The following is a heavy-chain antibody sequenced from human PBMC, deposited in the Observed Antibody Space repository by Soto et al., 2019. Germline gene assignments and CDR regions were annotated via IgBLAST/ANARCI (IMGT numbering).Heavy chain of an antibody. J-gene: IGHJ4*02. Sequence: EVQLVESGGGLVKPGGSLRLSCAASGFTFSSYSMNWVRQAPGKGLEWVSSISSSSSYIYYADSVKGRFTISRDNAKNSLYLQMNSLRAEDTAVYYCARGMGAEYATSVGTPDYWGQGTLVTVSS. CDR1: GFTFSSYS. V-gene: IGHV3-21*01. CDR3: ARGMGAEYATSVGTPDY. D-gene: IGHD3-16*01. CDR2: ISSSSSYI.